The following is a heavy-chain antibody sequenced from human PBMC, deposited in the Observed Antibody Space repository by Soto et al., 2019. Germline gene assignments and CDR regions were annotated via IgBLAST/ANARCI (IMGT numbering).Heavy chain of an antibody. CDR2: ISGSGSKT. J-gene: IGHJ6*02. CDR1: GFTLSSYA. V-gene: IGHV3-23*01. Sequence: EVQLLESGGGVVQSGGSLRVSCEVSGFTLSSYAMSWVRQAPGKGLEWVSAISGSGSKTYYAASVKCRFTISRDNSENTVYLQLNSVRVEDTAVYYCAREVVLGGTNYYYYGLGVWGRGTTVTVSS. CDR3: AREVVLGGTNYYYYGLGV. D-gene: IGHD3-10*01.